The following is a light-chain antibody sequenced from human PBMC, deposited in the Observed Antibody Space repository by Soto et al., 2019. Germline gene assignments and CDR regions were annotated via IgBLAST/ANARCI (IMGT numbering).Light chain of an antibody. Sequence: QSALTQPASVSGSPGQSITISCTGTSSDVGSYNLVSWYQHHPGKAPKLMIYEGSKRPSGVSNRFSGYKAGNTASLTISGLQAEDEAEYYCCSYAGSSTWVFGGATKLTAL. CDR1: SSDVGSYNL. V-gene: IGLV2-23*01. CDR3: CSYAGSSTWV. J-gene: IGLJ2*01. CDR2: EGS.